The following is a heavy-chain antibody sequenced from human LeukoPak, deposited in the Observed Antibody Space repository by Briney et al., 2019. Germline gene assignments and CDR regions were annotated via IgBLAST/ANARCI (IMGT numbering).Heavy chain of an antibody. D-gene: IGHD3-9*01. CDR3: ARSVLRYFFDY. CDR2: INHSGST. Sequence: PSETLSLTCAVYGGSFSGYYWSWIRQPPGKGLEWIGEINHSGSTNYNPSLKSRVTISVDTSKNQSSLKLSSVTAADTAVYYCARSVLRYFFDYWGQGTLVTVSS. J-gene: IGHJ4*02. V-gene: IGHV4-34*01. CDR1: GGSFSGYY.